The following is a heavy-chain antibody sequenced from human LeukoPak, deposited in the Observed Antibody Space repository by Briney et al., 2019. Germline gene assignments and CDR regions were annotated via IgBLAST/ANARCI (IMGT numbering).Heavy chain of an antibody. V-gene: IGHV3-21*01. CDR3: ARVSCTNGVCFLFYYYYMDV. CDR2: ISSSSSYI. CDR1: GFTFSSYS. Sequence: GGSLRLSCAASGFTFSSYSMNWVRQAPGKGLEWVSSISSSSSYIYYADSVKGRFTISRDNAKNSLYLQMNSLRAEDTAVYYCARVSCTNGVCFLFYYYYMDVWGKGTTVTVSS. D-gene: IGHD2-8*01. J-gene: IGHJ6*03.